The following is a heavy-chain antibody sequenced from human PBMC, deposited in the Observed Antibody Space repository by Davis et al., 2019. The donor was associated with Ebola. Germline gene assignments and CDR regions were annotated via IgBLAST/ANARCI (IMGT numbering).Heavy chain of an antibody. CDR1: GFTFSSYS. Sequence: PGGSLRLSCAASGFTFSSYSMNWVRQAPGKGLEWVSSISSSSSYIYYADSVKGRFTISRDNAKNSLYLQMNSLRAEDTAVYYCARVLVSYCDFWSGYFEDYYYYGMDVWGQGTTVTVSS. CDR2: ISSSSSYI. V-gene: IGHV3-21*01. D-gene: IGHD3-3*01. CDR3: ARVLVSYCDFWSGYFEDYYYYGMDV. J-gene: IGHJ6*02.